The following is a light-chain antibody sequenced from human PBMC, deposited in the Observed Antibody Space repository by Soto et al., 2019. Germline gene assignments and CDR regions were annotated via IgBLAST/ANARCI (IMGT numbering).Light chain of an antibody. CDR1: QGISNW. Sequence: DIPMTQSPSSVSASVGDRVTITCRASQGISNWLAWYQQKPGKAPSLLIHASSSLQSRVPSRFSGSGYGTDFTLTISSLQPEDFATYFCQQASSLHVTFGPANKVDIK. J-gene: IGKJ3*01. CDR2: ASS. V-gene: IGKV1-12*01. CDR3: QQASSLHVT.